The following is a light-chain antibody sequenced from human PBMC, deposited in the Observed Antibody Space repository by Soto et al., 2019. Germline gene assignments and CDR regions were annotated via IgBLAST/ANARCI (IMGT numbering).Light chain of an antibody. Sequence: QSALTQPASVSGSPGQSITISCTGTSSDIGGYDYVSWYQQYPGKVPKLMIYDVTNRASGVPSRFSASKSGDTASLTISGLQAEDEADYYCSSYTSTSTLVVFGRGTKLTVL. J-gene: IGLJ2*01. CDR2: DVT. CDR1: SSDIGGYDY. CDR3: SSYTSTSTLVV. V-gene: IGLV2-14*01.